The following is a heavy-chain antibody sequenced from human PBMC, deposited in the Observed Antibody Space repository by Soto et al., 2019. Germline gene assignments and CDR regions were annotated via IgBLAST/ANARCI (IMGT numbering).Heavy chain of an antibody. J-gene: IGHJ4*02. CDR2: IHYSGST. CDR3: ARVSSGDYVDY. V-gene: IGHV4-30-4*08. Sequence: SETLSLTCTVSGGSISSGGYYWSWIRQPPGKGLEWIGYIHYSGSTYSNPSLKSRVTISVDTSKTQFSLKLTSVTAADTAVYYCARVSSGDYVDYWGQGTLVTVSS. CDR1: GGSISSGGYY.